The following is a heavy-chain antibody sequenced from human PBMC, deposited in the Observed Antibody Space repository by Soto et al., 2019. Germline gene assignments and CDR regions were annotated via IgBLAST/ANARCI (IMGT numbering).Heavy chain of an antibody. J-gene: IGHJ4*02. V-gene: IGHV3-30*03. CDR3: ASDLGYCSGGSCG. CDR2: IPYDGSNK. Sequence: PGGSLRLSCAASGFTFSSYGMHWVRQAPGKGLEWVAVIPYDGSNKYYADSVKGRFTISRDNSKNTLYLQMNSLRAEDTAVYYCASDLGYCSGGSCGWGQGTLVTVSS. D-gene: IGHD2-15*01. CDR1: GFTFSSYG.